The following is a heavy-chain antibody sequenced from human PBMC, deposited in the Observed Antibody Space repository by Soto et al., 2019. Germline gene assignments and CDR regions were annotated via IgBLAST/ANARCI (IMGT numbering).Heavy chain of an antibody. J-gene: IGHJ4*02. CDR1: GYSFATYG. CDR2: ISAHNGDT. Sequence: QVQLVQSGAEVKEPGASVKVSCKASGYSFATYGFSWVRQAPGQGLECVGWISAHNGDTHYSQKFQGRVTLTTDTSTNISYMELRSLTSADTAVYYCATEPIYYNDGSGYYPLGHWGQGTLVTVSS. D-gene: IGHD3-22*01. CDR3: ATEPIYYNDGSGYYPLGH. V-gene: IGHV1-18*04.